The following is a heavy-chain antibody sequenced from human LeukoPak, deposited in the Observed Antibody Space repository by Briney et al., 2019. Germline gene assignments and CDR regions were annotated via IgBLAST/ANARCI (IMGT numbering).Heavy chain of an antibody. J-gene: IGHJ4*02. V-gene: IGHV3-30-3*01. Sequence: GGSLRLSCAASGFTFSSYAMHWVRQAPGKGLEWVAVISYDGSNKYYADSVKGRFTISRDNSKNTLYLQMNSLRAEDTAVYYCARALGSPLDYWGQGTLVIVSS. CDR1: GFTFSSYA. CDR2: ISYDGSNK. D-gene: IGHD1-26*01. CDR3: ARALGSPLDY.